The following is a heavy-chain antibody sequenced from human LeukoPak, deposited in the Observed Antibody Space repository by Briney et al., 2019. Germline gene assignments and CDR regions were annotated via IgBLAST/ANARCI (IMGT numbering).Heavy chain of an antibody. J-gene: IGHJ4*02. Sequence: ASVKVSCKASGYTFTTYAMHWVRQAPGQRLEWMGWINAGSGNTKYSQKFQGRVTITRDISASTAYMELSSLRSEDTAVYYCARGSFRGHAPNYWGQGTLVTVSS. CDR1: GYTFTTYA. D-gene: IGHD3-16*01. V-gene: IGHV1-3*01. CDR2: INAGSGNT. CDR3: ARGSFRGHAPNY.